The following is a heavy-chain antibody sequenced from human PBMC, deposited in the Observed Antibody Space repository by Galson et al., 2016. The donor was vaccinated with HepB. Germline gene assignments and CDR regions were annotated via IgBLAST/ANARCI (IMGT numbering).Heavy chain of an antibody. CDR2: ILPAFDMR. CDR3: ARSSGIYGMDV. Sequence: SVKVSCKVSGGAFGSFGITWVRQAPGQGLEWMGRILPAFDMRKNAQRFQGRVNITADRSTNTAYMDLTNLTPDDTAVYFCARSSGIYGMDVWGQGTTVTVSS. D-gene: IGHD3-10*01. V-gene: IGHV1-69*10. CDR1: GGAFGSFG. J-gene: IGHJ6*02.